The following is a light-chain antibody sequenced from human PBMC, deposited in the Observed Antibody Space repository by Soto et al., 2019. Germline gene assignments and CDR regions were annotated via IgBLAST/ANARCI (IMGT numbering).Light chain of an antibody. J-gene: IGLJ1*01. CDR2: DVS. V-gene: IGLV2-14*01. Sequence: QSALTQPGSVSGSPGQSITIYCTGTSSDVGGYNYVSWYQQHPGKAPKVMIYDVSNRPSGVSNRFSGSKSGNTASLSISGLQAEDEADYYCSSYTSSSTYVFGTGTKVTVL. CDR3: SSYTSSSTYV. CDR1: SSDVGGYNY.